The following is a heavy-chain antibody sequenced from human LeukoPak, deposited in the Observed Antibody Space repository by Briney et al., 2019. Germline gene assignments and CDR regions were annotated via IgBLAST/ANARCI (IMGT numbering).Heavy chain of an antibody. J-gene: IGHJ4*02. CDR3: ARHDYDSSGHRRDYYFDY. V-gene: IGHV4-39*01. D-gene: IGHD3-22*01. CDR1: GGSITGSTYY. Sequence: SETLSLTCTVSGGSITGSTYYWGWIRQPPGKGLEWIVSVIHSGTTYYNPSLRSRVTVSMDTSKKQFSLRLSSVTAADTAVYYCARHDYDSSGHRRDYYFDYWSQGTLVTVS. CDR2: VIHSGTT.